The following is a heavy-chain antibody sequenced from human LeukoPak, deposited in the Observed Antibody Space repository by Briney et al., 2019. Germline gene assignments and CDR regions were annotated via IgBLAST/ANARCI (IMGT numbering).Heavy chain of an antibody. V-gene: IGHV1-2*02. CDR3: ARGTGYSYGPAFDY. CDR1: GYTFIGYY. Sequence: ASVKVSCKASGYTFIGYYIHWVRQAPGQGLEWMGWIKPNGGGTNYAQKFQGGVTMTRDMSISTAFMELSRLTSDDTAVYYCARGTGYSYGPAFDYWGQGTLVAVFS. D-gene: IGHD5-18*01. CDR2: IKPNGGGT. J-gene: IGHJ4*02.